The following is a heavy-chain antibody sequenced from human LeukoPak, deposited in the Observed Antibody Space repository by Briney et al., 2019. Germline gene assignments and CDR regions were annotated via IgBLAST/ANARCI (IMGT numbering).Heavy chain of an antibody. CDR1: GYTFTSYA. Sequence: ASVKVSCKASGYTFTSYAMHWVRQAPGQRLEWMGWINAGNGNTKYSQKFQGRVTITRDTSASTAYMELSSLRSEDTAVYYCARVPLWFGELLYYFDYWGQGSLVIVSA. CDR3: ARVPLWFGELLYYFDY. CDR2: INAGNGNT. D-gene: IGHD3-10*01. J-gene: IGHJ4*02. V-gene: IGHV1-3*01.